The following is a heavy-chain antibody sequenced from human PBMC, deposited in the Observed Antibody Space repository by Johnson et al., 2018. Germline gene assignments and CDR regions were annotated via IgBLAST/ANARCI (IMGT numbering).Heavy chain of an antibody. Sequence: VQLQESGGGLVQPGGSLRLSCAASGFPFNTYWIHWVRQAPGKGLVWVSRINSDGSDTIYADSVKGQFTVSRDNAKSTRYLQMNSLRAEDTAVYYCARGGMNHGFDIWGQGTMVTVSS. CDR3: ARGGMNHGFDI. CDR2: INSDGSDT. D-gene: IGHD3-16*01. J-gene: IGHJ3*02. V-gene: IGHV3-74*01. CDR1: GFPFNTYW.